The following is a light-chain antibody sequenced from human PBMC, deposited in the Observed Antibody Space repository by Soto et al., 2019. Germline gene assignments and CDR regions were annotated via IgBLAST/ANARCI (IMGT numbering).Light chain of an antibody. V-gene: IGKV3-15*01. CDR2: GAS. CDR3: QQYNNWPPLT. J-gene: IGKJ4*01. Sequence: EVVMTQSPATLSVSPGDTATLSCRASQSVIINLAWYQQRPGQAPRLLMYGASTRATGIPDRFSGSGSGTEVTLTISSLQSEDFAVYYCQQYNNWPPLTFGGGTKVELK. CDR1: QSVIIN.